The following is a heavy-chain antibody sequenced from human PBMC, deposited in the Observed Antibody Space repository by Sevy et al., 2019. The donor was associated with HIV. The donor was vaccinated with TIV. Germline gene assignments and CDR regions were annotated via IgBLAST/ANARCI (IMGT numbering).Heavy chain of an antibody. CDR3: ARGGSALLRFLEWLSPTDYYYYYGMDV. D-gene: IGHD3-3*01. V-gene: IGHV1-69*13. J-gene: IGHJ6*02. CDR1: GGTFSSYA. Sequence: SVNVSCKASGGTFSSYAISWVRQAPGQGLEWMGGIIPIFGTANYAQKFQGRVTITADESTSTAYMELSSLRSEDTAVYYCARGGSALLRFLEWLSPTDYYYYYGMDVWGQGTTVTVSS. CDR2: IIPIFGTA.